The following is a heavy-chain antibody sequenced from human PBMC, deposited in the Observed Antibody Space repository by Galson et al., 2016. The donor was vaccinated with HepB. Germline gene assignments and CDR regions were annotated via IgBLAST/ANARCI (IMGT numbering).Heavy chain of an antibody. CDR3: AKISLVGYNSGWGGSFDI. J-gene: IGHJ3*02. CDR2: ISGTGGGI. Sequence: SLRLSCAASGFALRFYGMSWVRQAPGKGLEWVSSISGTGGGIYYADSVKGRFTISRDNSKNTLYLQMNSLRAEDAAVYYCAKISLVGYNSGWGGSFDIWGRGTMVTVSS. D-gene: IGHD6-19*01. V-gene: IGHV3-23*01. CDR1: GFALRFYG.